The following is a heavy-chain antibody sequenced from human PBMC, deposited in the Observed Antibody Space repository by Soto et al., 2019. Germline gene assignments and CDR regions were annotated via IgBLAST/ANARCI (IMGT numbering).Heavy chain of an antibody. J-gene: IGHJ4*02. CDR1: GRSMSSNY. V-gene: IGHV4-59*01. Sequence: PSETRSRTWSVSGRSMSSNYWSWSRQSPDKGLEWLGYVFYGGTDYNPSLGGRVSMSVETSKSQFSLKLTSVTVADTAVYYCASYRGALYFESWGPGILVTVSS. CDR3: ASYRGALYFES. D-gene: IGHD3-16*01. CDR2: VFYGGT.